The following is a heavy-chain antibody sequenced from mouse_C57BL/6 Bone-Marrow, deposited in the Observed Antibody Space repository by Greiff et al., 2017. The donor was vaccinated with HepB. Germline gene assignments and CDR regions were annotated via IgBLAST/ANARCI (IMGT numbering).Heavy chain of an antibody. CDR1: GYTFTDYN. J-gene: IGHJ3*01. CDR3: AREGIYDGYYVFAY. CDR2: INPNNGGT. V-gene: IGHV1-22*01. Sequence: EVQLQQSGPELVKPGASVKMSCKASGYTFTDYNMHWVKQSHGKSLEWIGYINPNNGGTSYNQKFKGKATLTVNKSSSTAYMELRSLTSEDSAVYYCAREGIYDGYYVFAYWGQGTLVTVSA. D-gene: IGHD2-3*01.